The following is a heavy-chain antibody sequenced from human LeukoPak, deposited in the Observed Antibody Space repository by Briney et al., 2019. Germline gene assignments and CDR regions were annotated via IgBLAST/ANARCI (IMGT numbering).Heavy chain of an antibody. CDR2: INPTTGNT. CDR3: ARERSGWFFSN. J-gene: IGHJ4*02. D-gene: IGHD6-19*01. CDR1: GNTFTPYY. Sequence: ASVKASCKTSGNTFTPYYMHWVRQAPGQGLEWMGVINPTTGNTNYAQKLQGRVTMTTDTSTSTAYMDLRSLRSDDTAVYYCARERSGWFFSNWGQGTLVTVSS. V-gene: IGHV1-46*01.